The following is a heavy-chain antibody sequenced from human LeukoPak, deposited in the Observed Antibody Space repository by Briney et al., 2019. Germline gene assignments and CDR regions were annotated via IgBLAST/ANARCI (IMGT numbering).Heavy chain of an antibody. CDR3: ARDAGYSGYDEGYFDY. CDR1: GYTFTSYG. J-gene: IGHJ4*02. Sequence: ASVKVSCKASGYTFTSYGISWVRQAPGQGLAWMGWISAYNGNTNYAQKLQGRVTMTTDTSTSTAYMELRSLRSDDTAVYYCARDAGYSGYDEGYFDYWGQGTLVTVSS. CDR2: ISAYNGNT. D-gene: IGHD5-12*01. V-gene: IGHV1-18*04.